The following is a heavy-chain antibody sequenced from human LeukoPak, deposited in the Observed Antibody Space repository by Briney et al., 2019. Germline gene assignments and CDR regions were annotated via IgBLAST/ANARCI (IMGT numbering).Heavy chain of an antibody. CDR3: ARGLRDGNNFNSFDS. D-gene: IGHD5-24*01. Sequence: GGSLRLSCAASGFTFSSYGMHWVRQAPGKGLEWVAVTWFDGSNKYYADSVKGRFTISRDNSKSTLYLQMNSLRAEHTAVYYCARGLRDGNNFNSFDSWGQGTLVTVSS. CDR2: TWFDGSNK. CDR1: GFTFSSYG. J-gene: IGHJ4*02. V-gene: IGHV3-33*01.